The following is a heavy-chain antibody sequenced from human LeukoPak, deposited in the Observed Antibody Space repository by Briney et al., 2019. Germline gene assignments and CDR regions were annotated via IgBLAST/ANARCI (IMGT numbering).Heavy chain of an antibody. J-gene: IGHJ4*02. Sequence: SETLSLTCAVYVGSFSDYQWTWIRRPPGKGLEWIGEINDAGSSNYNPSLKSRVTMSVDTSKNQFSLRLTSVTAADTAIYYCTRGRGRFDLWGRGTLVTVSS. V-gene: IGHV4-34*01. CDR2: INDAGSS. CDR3: TRGRGRFDL. CDR1: VGSFSDYQ. D-gene: IGHD3-10*01.